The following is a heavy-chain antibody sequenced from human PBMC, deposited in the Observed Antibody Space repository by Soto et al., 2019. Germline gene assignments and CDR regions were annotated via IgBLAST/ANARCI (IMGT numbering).Heavy chain of an antibody. CDR3: ASSGDSAGWGIDF. D-gene: IGHD6-19*01. CDR1: GLTFSGYE. Sequence: EVQLAESGGGLVQPGGSLRLSCTASGLTFSGYEMNWVRQAPGKGLEWVSSISGSGSSISYADSVRGRFIITRDNAENSLYLQMNSLRAEDTAVYYCASSGDSAGWGIDFWGQGTLVTVSS. V-gene: IGHV3-48*03. CDR2: ISGSGSSI. J-gene: IGHJ4*02.